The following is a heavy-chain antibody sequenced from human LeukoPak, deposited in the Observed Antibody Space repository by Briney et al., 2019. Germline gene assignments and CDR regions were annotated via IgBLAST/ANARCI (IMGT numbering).Heavy chain of an antibody. D-gene: IGHD6-19*01. CDR1: GVTFNTYW. CDR2: INSDGSVT. CDR3: ASNVKNSGWPFFDQ. Sequence: GGSLRLPCAASGVTFNTYWMYWVRQAPGKWLVWVSRINSDGSVTTFADSVKGRFTISGDNAKNTLYLQMNSLRVEDTAVYYCASNVKNSGWPFFDQWGPGTLVTVSS. J-gene: IGHJ4*02. V-gene: IGHV3-74*01.